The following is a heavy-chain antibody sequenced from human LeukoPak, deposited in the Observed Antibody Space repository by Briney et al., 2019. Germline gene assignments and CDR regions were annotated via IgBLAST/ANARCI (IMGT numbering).Heavy chain of an antibody. CDR3: ARDGLRGAYNWFDP. CDR1: GYTFTNYA. CDR2: INTNTGNP. D-gene: IGHD4-17*01. Sequence: GASVKVSCKASGYTFTNYAMNWVRQAPGQGLEWMGWINTNTGNPTYAQGFTGRFVFSLDTSVSTAYLQISSLKAEDTAVYYCARDGLRGAYNWFDPWGQGTLVTVSS. V-gene: IGHV7-4-1*02. J-gene: IGHJ5*02.